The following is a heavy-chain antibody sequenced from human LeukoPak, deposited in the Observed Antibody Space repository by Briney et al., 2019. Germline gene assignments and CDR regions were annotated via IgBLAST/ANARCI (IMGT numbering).Heavy chain of an antibody. CDR3: ARSTNRLDS. Sequence: SQTLSLTCTVSGASISGSISGGTYYWNWIRQPAGKGLEWIGRMYNGGTTISYSPSLKSRVTISVDTSKNQFSLNVTSVTAADTAVYYCARSTNRLDSWGQGTLVTVSS. J-gene: IGHJ4*02. CDR1: GASISGSISGGTYY. V-gene: IGHV4-61*02. CDR2: MYNGGTT. D-gene: IGHD1-14*01.